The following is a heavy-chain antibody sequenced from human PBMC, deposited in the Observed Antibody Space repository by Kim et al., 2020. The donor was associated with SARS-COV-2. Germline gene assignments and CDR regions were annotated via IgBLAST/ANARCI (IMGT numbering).Heavy chain of an antibody. CDR2: ISGSGGST. D-gene: IGHD3-10*01. CDR3: ANSPGSYVMTNYGSGSYYNLD. Sequence: GGSLRLSCAASGFTFSSYAMSWVRQAPGKGLEWVSAISGSGGSTYYADSVKGRFTISRDNSKNTLYLQMNSLRAEDTAVYYCANSPGSYVMTNYGSGSYYNLDWGQGTLVTVSS. V-gene: IGHV3-23*01. J-gene: IGHJ4*02. CDR1: GFTFSSYA.